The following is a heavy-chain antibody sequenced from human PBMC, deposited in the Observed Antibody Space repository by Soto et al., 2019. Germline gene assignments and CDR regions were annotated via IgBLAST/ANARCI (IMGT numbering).Heavy chain of an antibody. CDR3: VKDSSSWYYFDY. CDR1: GFTFSNYA. D-gene: IGHD6-13*01. J-gene: IGHJ4*02. CDR2: INNNGGAT. V-gene: IGHV3-64D*06. Sequence: SLRLSCSASGFTFSNYAMHWVRQAPGKGLEYVSAINNNGGATYYADSVKGRFTISRDNSRDTLYLQMSSLRAEDTAVYYCVKDSSSWYYFDYWGQGTLVTVSS.